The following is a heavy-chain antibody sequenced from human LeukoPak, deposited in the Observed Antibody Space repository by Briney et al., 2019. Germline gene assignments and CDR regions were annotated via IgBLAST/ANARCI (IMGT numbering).Heavy chain of an antibody. J-gene: IGHJ4*02. Sequence: TSETLSLTCTVSGGSISSYYWSWIRQPPGKGLEWIGYIYYSGSTNYNPSLKSRVTISVDTSKNQFSLKLSSVTAADTAVYYCARPASGGYDFYFDYWGQGTLVTVSS. CDR3: ARPASGGYDFYFDY. V-gene: IGHV4-59*08. CDR2: IYYSGST. D-gene: IGHD5-12*01. CDR1: GGSISSYY.